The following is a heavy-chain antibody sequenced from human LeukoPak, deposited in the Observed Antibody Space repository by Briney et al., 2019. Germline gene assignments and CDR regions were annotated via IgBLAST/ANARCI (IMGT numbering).Heavy chain of an antibody. V-gene: IGHV1-2*02. CDR1: GYTFTGYY. D-gene: IGHD6-13*01. CDR3: ARGQAAAGLLPFDY. Sequence: APVKVSCKASGYTFTGYYMHWVRQAPGQGLEWMGWINPNSGGTNYAQKFQGRVTMTRDTSISTAYMELSRLRSDDTAVYYCARGQAAAGLLPFDYWGQGTLVTVSS. CDR2: INPNSGGT. J-gene: IGHJ4*02.